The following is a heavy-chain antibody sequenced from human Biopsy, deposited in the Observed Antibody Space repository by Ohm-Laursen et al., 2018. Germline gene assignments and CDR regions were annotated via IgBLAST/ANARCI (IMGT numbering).Heavy chain of an antibody. CDR1: GDSIGSYS. CDR3: ASAGYNPDWNFDL. Sequence: SDTLSLTCTVSGDSIGSYSWSWIRRPPGKGLEWIGYIEYSDKTYYNPSLESRVTMSVNTSKKQFSLRLSSVTAADTAVYYCASAGYNPDWNFDLWGRGTRITVSS. CDR2: IEYSDKT. V-gene: IGHV4-59*07. D-gene: IGHD5-24*01. J-gene: IGHJ2*01.